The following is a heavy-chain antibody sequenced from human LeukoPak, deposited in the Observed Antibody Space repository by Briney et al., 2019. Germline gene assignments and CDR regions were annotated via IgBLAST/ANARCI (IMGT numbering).Heavy chain of an antibody. D-gene: IGHD6-19*01. Sequence: PSETLSLTCAVSGVSISTGGYSWSWIRQPPGKGLEWIGYIYHSGSTYYNPSLKSRVTISVDRSKNLFSLKLTSVTAADTAVYYCARLSQWLVGGGYWGQGTLVTVSS. CDR2: IYHSGST. CDR3: ARLSQWLVGGGY. CDR1: GVSISTGGYS. V-gene: IGHV4-30-2*01. J-gene: IGHJ4*02.